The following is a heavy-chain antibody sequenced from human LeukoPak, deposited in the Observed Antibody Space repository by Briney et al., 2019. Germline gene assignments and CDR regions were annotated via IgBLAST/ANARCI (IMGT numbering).Heavy chain of an antibody. D-gene: IGHD1-26*01. CDR1: GGSFSGYY. CDR3: ARTGIVGAIHAFDI. CDR2: VYYSGST. V-gene: IGHV4-34*01. Sequence: PSETLSLTCAVYGGSFSGYYWNWIRQPPGKGLEWIGSVYYSGSTYYNPSLKSRVTISVDTSKNQFSLKLSSVTAADTAVYYCARTGIVGAIHAFDIWGQGTMVTVSS. J-gene: IGHJ3*02.